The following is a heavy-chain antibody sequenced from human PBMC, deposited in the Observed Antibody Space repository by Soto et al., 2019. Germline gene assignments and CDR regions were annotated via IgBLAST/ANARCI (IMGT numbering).Heavy chain of an antibody. Sequence: GGSLRLSCAASGFTFTSYGMHWVRQAPGKGLEWVAVISYDGSKKYYADSVKGRFTISRDNSKNTLYLQMNSLRPEDTAVYYCAKWLQFHIDYWGQGTLVTVSS. CDR1: GFTFTSYG. J-gene: IGHJ4*02. V-gene: IGHV3-30*18. CDR2: ISYDGSKK. CDR3: AKWLQFHIDY. D-gene: IGHD5-12*01.